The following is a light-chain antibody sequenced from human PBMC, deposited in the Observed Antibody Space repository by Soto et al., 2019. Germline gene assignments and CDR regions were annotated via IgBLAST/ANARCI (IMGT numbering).Light chain of an antibody. CDR1: QDIGSV. J-gene: IGKJ5*01. CDR2: GAS. Sequence: AIRMTQSPSSLSASTVDTVTITFRASQDIGSVLAWYQQKPGTAPKVLISGASDLHGGVPSRFSGSGSKTDFSLTITHLQSEDFATYYCQHYFNYPITFGQGTRLEIK. CDR3: QHYFNYPIT. V-gene: IGKV1-8*01.